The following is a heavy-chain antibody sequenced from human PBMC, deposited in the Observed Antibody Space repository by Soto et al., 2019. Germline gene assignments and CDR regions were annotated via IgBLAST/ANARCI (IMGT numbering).Heavy chain of an antibody. J-gene: IGHJ4*02. Sequence: GESLKISCKGSGYSFTSYWIGWVRQMPGKGLEWMGIIYPGDSDTRYSPSFQGQVTISADKSISTAYLQWSSLKASDTAMYYCARHSSWQLLRHYYDSSGYYVDFWGQGTLVTVS. V-gene: IGHV5-51*01. CDR2: IYPGDSDT. D-gene: IGHD3-22*01. CDR3: ARHSSWQLLRHYYDSSGYYVDF. CDR1: GYSFTSYW.